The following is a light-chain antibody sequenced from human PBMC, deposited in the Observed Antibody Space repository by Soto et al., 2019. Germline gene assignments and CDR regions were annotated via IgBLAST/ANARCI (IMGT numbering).Light chain of an antibody. Sequence: DVVLTQSPLSLPVTLGQPASISCRSSQSLVYSDGNTYLNWFHQRPGQSPRHLIYKVSNRDSGVPDRFSGSGSGTDFTLTISGVEAEDVGVYYCMQGTHCPCTFVHGTKVDIK. CDR2: KVS. CDR1: QSLVYSDGNTY. V-gene: IGKV2-30*01. CDR3: MQGTHCPCT. J-gene: IGKJ1*01.